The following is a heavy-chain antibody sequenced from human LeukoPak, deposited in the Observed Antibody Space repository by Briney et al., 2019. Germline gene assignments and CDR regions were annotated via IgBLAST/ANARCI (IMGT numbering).Heavy chain of an antibody. V-gene: IGHV4-59*02. CDR2: ISHSGSV. CDR3: AREGEGYFDY. CDR1: GGSVSNYY. Sequence: SETLSLTCTVSGGSVSNYYWSWIRQSPGKGLEWIGYISHSGSVNYNPSLKSRVTMSVDTSKNQFSLKLSSVTAADTAVYYCAREGEGYFDYWGQGTLVTVSS. J-gene: IGHJ4*02.